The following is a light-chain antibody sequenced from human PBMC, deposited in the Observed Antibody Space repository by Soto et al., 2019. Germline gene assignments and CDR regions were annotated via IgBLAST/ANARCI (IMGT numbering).Light chain of an antibody. J-gene: IGLJ1*01. CDR2: SNN. V-gene: IGLV1-47*02. CDR3: AAWDDSLIGYV. CDR1: SSNIGSQY. Sequence: QSALTQPPSASGTPGQRVTISCSGGSSNIGSQYVYWYQQLPGTAPKLLIYSNNQRPSGVPDRFSGSRSGTSASLAISGLRSEDEADYYCAAWDDSLIGYVFGTGTKVTVL.